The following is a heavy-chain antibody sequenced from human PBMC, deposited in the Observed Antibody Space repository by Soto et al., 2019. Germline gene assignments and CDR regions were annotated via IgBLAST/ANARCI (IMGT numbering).Heavy chain of an antibody. V-gene: IGHV3-23*01. CDR3: ANQTTVVVPGPRGY. J-gene: IGHJ4*02. CDR2: ISGSGGST. CDR1: GFTFSSYA. Sequence: CGSLRLSCAASGFTFSSYAMSWVRQAPGKGLEWVSAISGSGGSTYYADSVKGRFTISRDNSKNTLYLQMNSLRAEDTAVYYCANQTTVVVPGPRGYWGQGTLGSVS. D-gene: IGHD4-17*01.